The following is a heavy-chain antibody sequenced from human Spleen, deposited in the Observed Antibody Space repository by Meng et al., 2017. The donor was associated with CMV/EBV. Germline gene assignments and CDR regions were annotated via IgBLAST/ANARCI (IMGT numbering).Heavy chain of an antibody. D-gene: IGHD3-22*01. CDR2: INHRGST. J-gene: IGHJ4*02. CDR1: GGSISSSSYY. Sequence: SETLSLTCTVSGGSISSSSYYWGWIRQPPGKGLEWIGEINHRGSTNYNPSLKSRLTISVDTSKNQFSLKLNSVTAADTAVYYCARGSTSVTMIVVVITAASLAYDSWGQGTLVTVSS. V-gene: IGHV4-39*07. CDR3: ARGSTSVTMIVVVITAASLAYDS.